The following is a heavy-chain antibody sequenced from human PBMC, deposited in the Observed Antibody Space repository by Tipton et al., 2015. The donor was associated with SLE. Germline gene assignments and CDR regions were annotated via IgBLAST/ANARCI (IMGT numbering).Heavy chain of an antibody. CDR1: GFTVSSNY. J-gene: IGHJ2*01. CDR3: AREGSAAGRYFDL. CDR2: IYSGGST. V-gene: IGHV3-53*04. D-gene: IGHD6-13*01. Sequence: SLRLSCAASGFTVSSNYMSWVRQAPGKGLEWVSVIYSGGSTYYADSVKGRFTISRHNSKNTLYLQMNSLRAEDTAVYYCAREGSAAGRYFDLWGRGTLVTDSS.